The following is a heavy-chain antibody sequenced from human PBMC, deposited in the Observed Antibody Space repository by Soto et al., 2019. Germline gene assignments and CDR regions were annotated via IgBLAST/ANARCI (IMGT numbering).Heavy chain of an antibody. CDR1: GGSISSSNYY. Sequence: QLQLQESGPGLVKPSETLSLTCTVSGGSISSSNYYWGWIRQPPGKGLEWIGSIYYSGSTYYNPSLKSRVTIAVDTSKNQFSLKLSSVTAADTAVFYCASCYGDSLNRYCDYWGQGALVTVSS. J-gene: IGHJ4*02. CDR3: ASCYGDSLNRYCDY. D-gene: IGHD4-17*01. CDR2: IYYSGST. V-gene: IGHV4-39*01.